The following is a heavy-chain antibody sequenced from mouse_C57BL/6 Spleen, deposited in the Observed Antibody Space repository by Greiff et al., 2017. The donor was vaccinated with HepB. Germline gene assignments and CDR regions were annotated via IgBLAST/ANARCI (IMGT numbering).Heavy chain of an antibody. J-gene: IGHJ2*01. Sequence: EVQLQQSGAELVRPGASVKLSCTASGFNIKDDYMHWVKQRPEQGLEWIGWIDPENGDTEYASKFQGKATITADTSSKTAYLQLSSRTSEDTAVYYCTTAFITTVVAPDYWGQGTTLTVSS. CDR3: TTAFITTVVAPDY. D-gene: IGHD1-1*01. V-gene: IGHV14-4*01. CDR2: IDPENGDT. CDR1: GFNIKDDY.